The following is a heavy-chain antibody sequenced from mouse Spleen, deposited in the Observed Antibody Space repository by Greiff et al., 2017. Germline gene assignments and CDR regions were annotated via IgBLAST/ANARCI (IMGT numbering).Heavy chain of an antibody. CDR3: ASLYYGDYGGYFDV. Sequence: VQGVESGPGLVQPSQSLSITCTVSGFSLTSYGVHWVRQSPGKGLEWLGVIWSGGSTDYNAAFISRLSISKDNSKSQVFFKMNSLQADDTAIYYCASLYYGDYGGYFDVWGAGTTVTVSS. CDR2: IWSGGST. V-gene: IGHV2-2*01. J-gene: IGHJ1*01. CDR1: GFSLTSYG. D-gene: IGHD2-13*01.